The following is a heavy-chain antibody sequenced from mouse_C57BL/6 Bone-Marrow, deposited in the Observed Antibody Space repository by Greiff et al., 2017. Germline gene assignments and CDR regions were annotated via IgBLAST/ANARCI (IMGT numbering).Heavy chain of an antibody. V-gene: IGHV5-15*01. CDR2: ISNLAYSI. D-gene: IGHD2-5*01. Sequence: EVQVVESGGGLVQPGGSLKLSCAASGFTFSDYGMAWVRQAPRKGPEWVAFISNLAYSIYYADTVTGRFTISRENAKNTLYLEMSSLRSEDTAMYYCARHTDSNYFDYWGQGTTLTVSS. CDR1: GFTFSDYG. J-gene: IGHJ2*01. CDR3: ARHTDSNYFDY.